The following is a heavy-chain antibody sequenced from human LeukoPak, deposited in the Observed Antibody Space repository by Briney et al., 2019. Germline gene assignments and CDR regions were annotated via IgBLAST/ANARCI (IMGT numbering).Heavy chain of an antibody. CDR2: ISSSSSYI. D-gene: IGHD3-9*01. V-gene: IGHV3-21*01. J-gene: IGHJ4*02. Sequence: GGSLRLSCAASGFTFSSYSMNWVRQAPGKGLEWVSSISSSSSYIYYADSVKGRFTISRDNAKNSLYLQMNSLRAEDTAVYYCARALRGRRYYDILTVDYWGQGTLVTVSS. CDR3: ARALRGRRYYDILTVDY. CDR1: GFTFSSYS.